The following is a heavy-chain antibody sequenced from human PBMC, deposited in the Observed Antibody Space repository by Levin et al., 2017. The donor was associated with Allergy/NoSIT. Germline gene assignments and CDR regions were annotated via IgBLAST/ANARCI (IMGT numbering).Heavy chain of an antibody. Sequence: SGPTLVKPTQTLTLTCTFSGFSLSTSGVGVGWIRQPPGKALEWLALIYWDDDKRYSPSLKSRLTITKDTSKNQVVLTMTNMDPVDTATYYCAHSTYYYGSGSYYPKGWFDPWGQGTLVTVSS. CDR1: GFSLSTSGVG. CDR2: IYWDDDK. V-gene: IGHV2-5*02. J-gene: IGHJ5*02. CDR3: AHSTYYYGSGSYYPKGWFDP. D-gene: IGHD3-10*01.